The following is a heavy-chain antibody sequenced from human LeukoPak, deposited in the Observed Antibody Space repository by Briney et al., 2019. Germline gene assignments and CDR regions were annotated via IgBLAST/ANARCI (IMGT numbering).Heavy chain of an antibody. D-gene: IGHD1-20*01. J-gene: IGHJ4*02. CDR2: MNPNSGNT. V-gene: IGHV1-8*01. CDR3: ARGGGGYNWNDVACY. Sequence: ASVTVSFKASVYTFTIYDINWVRQATGQGLEWMGWMNPNSGNTGYAQKFQGRVTMTRNTSISTAYMELSSLRSEDTAVYYCARGGGGYNWNDVACYWGQGTLVTVSS. CDR1: VYTFTIYD.